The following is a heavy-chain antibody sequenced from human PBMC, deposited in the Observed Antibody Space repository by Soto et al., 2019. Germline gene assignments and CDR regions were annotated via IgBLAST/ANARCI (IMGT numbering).Heavy chain of an antibody. D-gene: IGHD2-8*02. Sequence: GGSLRLSCAASGFTFSDYYMSWIRQAPGKGLEWVSYISSSGSTIYYADSVKGRFTISSDNAKNSLYLEMNSLRAEDTAVYYCARGPNTSGRVVYGYDYWGQGTLVTVSS. CDR3: ARGPNTSGRVVYGYDY. J-gene: IGHJ4*02. CDR2: ISSSGSTI. CDR1: GFTFSDYY. V-gene: IGHV3-11*01.